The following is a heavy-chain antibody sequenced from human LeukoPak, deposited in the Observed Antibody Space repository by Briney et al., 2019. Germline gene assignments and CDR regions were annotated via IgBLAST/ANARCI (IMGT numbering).Heavy chain of an antibody. Sequence: GGSLRLSCAASGFTFSSYAMGWVRQAPGKGLEWVSAISGSGGSTYYADSVKGRFTISRDNSKNTLYLQMNSLRAEDTAVYYCAKDRAVIAMRGDYFDYWGQGTLVTVSS. CDR3: AKDRAVIAMRGDYFDY. CDR1: GFTFSSYA. CDR2: ISGSGGST. J-gene: IGHJ4*02. D-gene: IGHD2-21*01. V-gene: IGHV3-23*01.